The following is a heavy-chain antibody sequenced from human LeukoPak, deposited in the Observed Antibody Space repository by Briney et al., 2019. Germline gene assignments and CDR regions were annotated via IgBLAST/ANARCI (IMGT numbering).Heavy chain of an antibody. CDR3: ARHPRGVPAASFHQYYFDY. CDR1: GGSFSGYY. D-gene: IGHD2-2*01. CDR2: INHSGST. Sequence: SETLSLTCAVYGGSFSGYYWSWIRQPPGKGLEWIGEINHSGSTNYNPSLKSRVTISVDTSKNQFSLKLSSVTAADTAVYYCARHPRGVPAASFHQYYFDYWGQGALVTVSS. V-gene: IGHV4-34*01. J-gene: IGHJ4*02.